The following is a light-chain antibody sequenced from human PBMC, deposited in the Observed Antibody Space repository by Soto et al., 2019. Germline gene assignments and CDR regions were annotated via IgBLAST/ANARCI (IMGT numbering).Light chain of an antibody. V-gene: IGKV1-5*03. CDR3: QQYNTYSFT. CDR1: QNINNW. CDR2: KAS. J-gene: IGKJ3*01. Sequence: DIQMTQSPSTLSASVGDRVTITCRASQNINNWLAWYQQKPGKAPKLLIYKASTLKSGVPSRFSGSGFGTEFTLTISSLQADGFATYYCQQYNTYSFTFGPGAKVDIK.